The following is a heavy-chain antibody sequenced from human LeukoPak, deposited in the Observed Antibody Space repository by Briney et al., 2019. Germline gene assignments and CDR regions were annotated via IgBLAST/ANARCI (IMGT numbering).Heavy chain of an antibody. CDR1: GGSISSYY. CDR3: AREYYDILTGYGIHWYFDL. J-gene: IGHJ2*01. D-gene: IGHD3-9*01. Sequence: SETLSLTCTVSGGSISSYYRSWIRQPAGKGLEWIGRIYTSGSTNYNPSLKSRVTMSVDTSKNQFSLKLSSVTAADTAVYYCAREYYDILTGYGIHWYFDLWGRGTLVTVSS. CDR2: IYTSGST. V-gene: IGHV4-4*07.